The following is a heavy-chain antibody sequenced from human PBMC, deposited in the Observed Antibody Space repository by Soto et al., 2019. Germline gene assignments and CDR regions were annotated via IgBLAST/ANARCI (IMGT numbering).Heavy chain of an antibody. CDR3: ARYDTSGYYIDF. J-gene: IGHJ4*01. V-gene: IGHV3-11*06. D-gene: IGHD3-22*01. CDR2: ISSSSTYI. CDR1: GFIFSDYY. Sequence: PGGSLRLSCAASGFIFSDYYMSWVRQAPGKGLEWLSYISSSSTYINYADSVKGRFTISRDNAKNSLYLQMNSLSAEDTAVYYCARYDTSGYYIDFWGQGTLVTVSS.